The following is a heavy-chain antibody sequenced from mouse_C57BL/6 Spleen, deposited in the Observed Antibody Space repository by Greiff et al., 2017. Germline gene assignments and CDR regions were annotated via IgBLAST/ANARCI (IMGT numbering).Heavy chain of an antibody. Sequence: QVQLQQPGAELVKPGASVKMSCKASGYTFTSYWITWGKQRPGQGLEWIGDIYPGSGSTNYNEKFKSKATLTVDTSTSTAYMPLSSLTSEDYAVYYFAREVDYGSSSWYFDVWGTGTTVTVSS. D-gene: IGHD1-1*01. J-gene: IGHJ1*03. CDR2: IYPGSGST. CDR3: AREVDYGSSSWYFDV. V-gene: IGHV1-55*01. CDR1: GYTFTSYW.